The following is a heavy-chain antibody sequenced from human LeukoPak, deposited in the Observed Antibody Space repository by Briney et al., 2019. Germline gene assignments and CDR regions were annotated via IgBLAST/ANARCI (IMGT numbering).Heavy chain of an antibody. Sequence: PSETLSLTCAVYGGSFSGYYWSWIRQPPGKGPEWIGEINHSGSTNYNPSLKSRVTISVDTSKNQFSLKLSSVTAADTAVYYCARGLVGLYYYYGMDVWGQGTTVTVS. V-gene: IGHV4-34*01. CDR3: ARGLVGLYYYYGMDV. J-gene: IGHJ6*02. CDR1: GGSFSGYY. D-gene: IGHD2-15*01. CDR2: INHSGST.